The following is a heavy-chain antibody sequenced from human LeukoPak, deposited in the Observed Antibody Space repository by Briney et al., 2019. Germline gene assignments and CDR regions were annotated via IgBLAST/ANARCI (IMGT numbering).Heavy chain of an antibody. V-gene: IGHV4-30-4*01. CDR3: ARDVYSGYDYFDY. CDR2: IYYSGST. D-gene: IGHD5-12*01. CDR1: GGSISSGDYY. Sequence: SQTLSLTCTVSGGSISSGDYYWSWIRQPPGKGLEWIGYIYYSGSTYYNPSLKSRVTISVDTSKNQFSLKLSSVTAADTAVYYCARDVYSGYDYFDYWGQGTLVTVSS. J-gene: IGHJ4*02.